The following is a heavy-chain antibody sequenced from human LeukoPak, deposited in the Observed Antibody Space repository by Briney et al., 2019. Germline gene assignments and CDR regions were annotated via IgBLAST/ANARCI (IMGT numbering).Heavy chain of an antibody. CDR1: GYTFTSYG. D-gene: IGHD2-21*02. Sequence: ASVTVSCKASGYTFTSYGISWVRQAPGQGLEWMGWISAYNGNTNYAQKLQGRVTMTTDTSTSTAYMELRSLRSDDTAVYYCARGSLAYCGGDCYVYYGMDVWGQGTTVTVSS. J-gene: IGHJ6*02. V-gene: IGHV1-18*01. CDR2: ISAYNGNT. CDR3: ARGSLAYCGGDCYVYYGMDV.